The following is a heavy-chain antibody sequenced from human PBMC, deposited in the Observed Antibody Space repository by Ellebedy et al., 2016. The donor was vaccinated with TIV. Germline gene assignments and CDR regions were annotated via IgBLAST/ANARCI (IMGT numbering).Heavy chain of an antibody. CDR2: IKQDGSEK. CDR1: GFTFSNYW. D-gene: IGHD3-10*01. J-gene: IGHJ5*01. V-gene: IGHV3-7*01. Sequence: PGGSLRLSCAASGFTFSNYWMTWVRQAPGKGPECVANIKQDGSEKYYVDSVKGRFTISRDNAKNSLYLQMNSLRAEDTALYYCARWYGSGTYYLDPWGQGTLVTVSS. CDR3: ARWYGSGTYYLDP.